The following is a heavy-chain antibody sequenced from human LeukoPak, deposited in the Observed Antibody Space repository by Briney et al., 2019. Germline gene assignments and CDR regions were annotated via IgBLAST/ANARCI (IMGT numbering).Heavy chain of an antibody. CDR3: TTSGYYYDSSGYWYFDL. J-gene: IGHJ2*01. CDR1: GFTFSIYA. D-gene: IGHD3-22*01. Sequence: GGSLRLSCAASGFTFSIYAMSCVRQAPGKGVEWVSAIGGSGGSTYYADSVKGRFTISRDNSKNTLYLQMNSLRAEDTAVYYCTTSGYYYDSSGYWYFDLWGRGTLVTVSS. V-gene: IGHV3-23*01. CDR2: IGGSGGST.